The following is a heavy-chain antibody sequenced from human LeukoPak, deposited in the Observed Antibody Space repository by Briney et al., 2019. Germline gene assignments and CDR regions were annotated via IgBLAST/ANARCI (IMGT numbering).Heavy chain of an antibody. D-gene: IGHD3-22*01. CDR2: IYYSGST. Sequence: SETLSLTCAVYGGSFSGYYWSWIRQPPGKGLEWIGYIYYSGSTNYNPSLKSRVTISVDTSKNQCSLKLSSVTAADTAVYYCARANYYDSSGYTIRFDYWGQGTLVTVSS. CDR3: ARANYYDSSGYTIRFDY. V-gene: IGHV4-59*01. J-gene: IGHJ4*02. CDR1: GGSFSGYY.